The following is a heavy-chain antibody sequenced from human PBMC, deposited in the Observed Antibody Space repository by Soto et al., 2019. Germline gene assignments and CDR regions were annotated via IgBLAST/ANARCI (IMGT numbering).Heavy chain of an antibody. CDR1: GFTFSSYA. V-gene: IGHV3-23*01. D-gene: IGHD6-19*01. CDR2: ISGGGGNT. J-gene: IGHJ5*02. CDR3: AKDRGAGGRFSGIAVAGIPS. Sequence: EVQLLESGGGSIQPGGSLRLSCAASGFTFSSYAMSWVRQTPGKGLEWVSGISGGGGNTYYADSVTGRFTISRDNSRNTLYLQMNSLRAAVTAIYYCAKDRGAGGRFSGIAVAGIPSWGQGTLVTVSS.